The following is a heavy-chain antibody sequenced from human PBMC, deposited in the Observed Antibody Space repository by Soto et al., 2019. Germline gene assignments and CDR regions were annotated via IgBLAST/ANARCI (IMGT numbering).Heavy chain of an antibody. CDR1: GFTFSSYA. CDR2: ISGSGGST. Sequence: PGGSLRLSCSASGFTFSSYAMSWVRQAPGKGLEWVSAISGSGGSTYYADSVKGRFTISRDNSKNTLYLQMNSLRAEDTAVYYCAKLANCSSTSCYFAGVDYFDYWGQVTLVTVSS. V-gene: IGHV3-23*01. D-gene: IGHD2-2*01. CDR3: AKLANCSSTSCYFAGVDYFDY. J-gene: IGHJ4*02.